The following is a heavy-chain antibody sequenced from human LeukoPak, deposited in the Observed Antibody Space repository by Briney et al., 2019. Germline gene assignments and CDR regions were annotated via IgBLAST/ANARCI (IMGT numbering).Heavy chain of an antibody. V-gene: IGHV3-7*01. J-gene: IGHJ4*02. Sequence: GGSLRLSCAASGFTFSSYWMSWVRQAPGKGLEGVANIKQDGSEKYYGDSVKGRFTISRDNANNSLYMQMNSLRAEDTAVYYCARDRHSLEQWLVGSYYFDYWGQGTLVTVSS. D-gene: IGHD6-19*01. CDR2: IKQDGSEK. CDR3: ARDRHSLEQWLVGSYYFDY. CDR1: GFTFSSYW.